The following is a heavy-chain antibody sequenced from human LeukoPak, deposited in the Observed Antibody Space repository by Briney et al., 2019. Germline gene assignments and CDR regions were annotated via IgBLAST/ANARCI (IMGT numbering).Heavy chain of an antibody. D-gene: IGHD3-22*01. CDR2: INLNSGGT. CDR3: ARDSFNYYDSSGNRRGAFDI. V-gene: IGHV1-2*02. CDR1: GYTFTGYY. J-gene: IGHJ3*02. Sequence: ASVKVSCKASGYTFTGYYMHWVRQAPGQGLEWMGWINLNSGGTNYAQKIQGRVTMTRDTSISTAYIELSRLRSDDTGVYYCARDSFNYYDSSGNRRGAFDIWGQGTMVTVSS.